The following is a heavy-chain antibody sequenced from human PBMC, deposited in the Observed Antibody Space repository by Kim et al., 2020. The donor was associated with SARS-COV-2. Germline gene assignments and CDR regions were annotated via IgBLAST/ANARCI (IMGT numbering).Heavy chain of an antibody. V-gene: IGHV3-11*01. CDR1: GFTFSDYY. D-gene: IGHD6-13*01. Sequence: GGSLRLSCAASGFTFSDYYMSWIRQAPGKGLEWVSYISSSGSTIYDAAAMKGRFTISRTNAKTSLYLQMNSLRAENTAVYYCAGEKRSSWYYYYGMDIWGQGTTVTVSS. CDR2: ISSSGSTI. CDR3: AGEKRSSWYYYYGMDI. J-gene: IGHJ6*02.